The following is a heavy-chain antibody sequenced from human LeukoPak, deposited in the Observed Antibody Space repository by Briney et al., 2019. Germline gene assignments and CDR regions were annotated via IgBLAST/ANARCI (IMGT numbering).Heavy chain of an antibody. J-gene: IGHJ4*02. Sequence: GGSLRLSCAASGFTFSDYYMSWIRQAPGKGLEWVSYISSSGSTIYYADSVKGRFTISRDNAKNSLYLQMNSLRAEDTAVYYCARDVESVSYYFDYWGQGTLVTVSS. V-gene: IGHV3-11*04. CDR2: ISSSGSTI. CDR1: GFTFSDYY. CDR3: ARDVESVSYYFDY. D-gene: IGHD1-1*01.